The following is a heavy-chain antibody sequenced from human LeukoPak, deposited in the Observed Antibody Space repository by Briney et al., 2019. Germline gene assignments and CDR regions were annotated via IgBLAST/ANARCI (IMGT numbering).Heavy chain of an antibody. CDR1: GGSISSDGYY. J-gene: IGHJ3*02. V-gene: IGHV4-31*03. Sequence: SETLSLTCTVSGGSISSDGYYWTWIRQHPGKGLEWIGYIYYSGTTYYNPSLESRVTLSVDTSRNQFSLRLSSVTAADTAVYYCARYRDSGGRLAFDIWGQGTMATVSS. CDR2: IYYSGTT. CDR3: ARYRDSGGRLAFDI. D-gene: IGHD2-15*01.